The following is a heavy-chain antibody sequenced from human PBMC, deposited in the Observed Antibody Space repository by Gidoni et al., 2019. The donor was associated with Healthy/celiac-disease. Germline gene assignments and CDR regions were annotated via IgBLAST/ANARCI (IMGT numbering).Heavy chain of an antibody. CDR3: ARDSSSSWYFGL. D-gene: IGHD6-6*01. J-gene: IGHJ2*01. CDR1: GFSLSTSGVG. Sequence: QTTLKESGPTPVKPTQTLTLTCTFPGFSLSTSGVGVGWIRQPPGTALERLALIYWDDDKRYSPSLKSRRTITKDTAKNQVVLTMTNMDPLDTASYCCARDSSSSWYFGLLGRGTLVTVSS. V-gene: IGHV2-5*02. CDR2: IYWDDDK.